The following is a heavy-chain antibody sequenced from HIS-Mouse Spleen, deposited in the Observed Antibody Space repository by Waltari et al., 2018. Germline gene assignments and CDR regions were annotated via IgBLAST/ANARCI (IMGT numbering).Heavy chain of an antibody. J-gene: IGHJ4*02. Sequence: EVQLVESGGGLVQPGGSLRLPCAASGFPFGIYSMNWVRQAPGKGLEWVSYISSSSSTIYYADSVKGRFTISRDNAKNSLYLQMNSLRAEDTAVYYCARGASGSYYLVSVSDYWGQGTLVTVSS. CDR2: ISSSSSTI. V-gene: IGHV3-48*01. CDR3: ARGASGSYYLVSVSDY. CDR1: GFPFGIYS. D-gene: IGHD1-26*01.